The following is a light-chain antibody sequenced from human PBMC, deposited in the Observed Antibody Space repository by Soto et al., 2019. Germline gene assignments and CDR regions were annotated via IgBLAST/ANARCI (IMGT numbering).Light chain of an antibody. CDR2: GAS. CDR3: QQYNNWPPNT. CDR1: QSVSSN. J-gene: IGKJ4*01. V-gene: IGKV3D-15*01. Sequence: DIVMTQPPATLSVSPGERATLSCRASQSVSSNLAWYQQKPGQAPRLLIYGASTRATGIPARFSGSGSGTEFTLTISSLQSEDFAVYYCQQYNNWPPNTFGGGTKVDIK.